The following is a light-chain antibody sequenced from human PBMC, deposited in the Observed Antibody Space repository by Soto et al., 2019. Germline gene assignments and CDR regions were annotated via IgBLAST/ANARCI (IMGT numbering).Light chain of an antibody. CDR1: SGSIASNY. J-gene: IGLJ3*02. CDR3: QSYDATTQV. Sequence: NFMLTQPHSVSESPGKTVIISCTRSSGSIASNYVQWYQQRPGSSPTTVIYEDNQSHSGVPDRFSVSIDSSSNSATLTISGLETEDEADCFCQSYDATTQVFGGGTKLTVL. V-gene: IGLV6-57*01. CDR2: EDN.